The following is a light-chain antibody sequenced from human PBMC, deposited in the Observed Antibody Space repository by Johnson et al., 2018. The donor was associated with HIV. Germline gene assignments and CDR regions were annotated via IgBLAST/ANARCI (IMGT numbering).Light chain of an antibody. J-gene: IGLJ1*01. CDR1: SSNIGNNY. Sequence: LTQPPSVSAAPGQKVTISCSGSSSNIGNNYVSWYQQLPGTAPKLLIYENNKRPSGIPDRFSGSKSGTSATLGITGLQTGDEADYYCGTWDSSLSASYVFGTGTKVTVL. V-gene: IGLV1-51*02. CDR3: GTWDSSLSASYV. CDR2: ENN.